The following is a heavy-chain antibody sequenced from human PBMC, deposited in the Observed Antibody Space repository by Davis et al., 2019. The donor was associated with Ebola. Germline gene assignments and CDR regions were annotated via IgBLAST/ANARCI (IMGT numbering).Heavy chain of an antibody. Sequence: MPSETLSLTCAVYGGSFSGYYWSWIRQAPGKGLEWIGEIDHSGSTNYNPSLKSRLTISVDTSKNQFSLKVSSVTAADTAVYYCARGALIAAAGTGKDFDYWGREPWSPSPQ. CDR3: ARGALIAAAGTGKDFDY. CDR2: IDHSGST. D-gene: IGHD6-13*01. V-gene: IGHV4-34*01. J-gene: IGHJ4*02. CDR1: GGSFSGYY.